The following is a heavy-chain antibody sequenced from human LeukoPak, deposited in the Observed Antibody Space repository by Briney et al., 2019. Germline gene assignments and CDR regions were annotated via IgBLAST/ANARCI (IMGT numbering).Heavy chain of an antibody. CDR1: GFTFTNYA. V-gene: IGHV3-30*18. J-gene: IGHJ4*02. Sequence: GGSLRLSCAASGFTFTNYAMHWVRQAPGKGLEWVAVISYDGSNEYYADSVEGRFSISRDNSKNTVILQMDSLTPEDTAVYFCAKSAVIIGYFDYWGQGTLVTVSS. CDR3: AKSAVIIGYFDY. D-gene: IGHD2-21*01. CDR2: ISYDGSNE.